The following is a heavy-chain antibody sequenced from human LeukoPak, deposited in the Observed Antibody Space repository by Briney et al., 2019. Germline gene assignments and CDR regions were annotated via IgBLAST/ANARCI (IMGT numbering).Heavy chain of an antibody. CDR3: ARGLPDVFDI. D-gene: IGHD4-11*01. V-gene: IGHV3-21*01. Sequence: GGSLRLSCAASGFTFSSYSMNWVRQAPGKGLEWVSSISSSSSYIYYADSVRGRFTISRDNAKNSLYLQMNSLRAEDTAVYYCARGLPDVFDIWGQGTMVTVSS. CDR2: ISSSSSYI. J-gene: IGHJ3*02. CDR1: GFTFSSYS.